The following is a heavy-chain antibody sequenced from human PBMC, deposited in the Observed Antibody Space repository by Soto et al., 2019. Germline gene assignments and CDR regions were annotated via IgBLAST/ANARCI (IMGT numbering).Heavy chain of an antibody. Sequence: GGSLRLSCAASGFTFSSYAMSWVRQAPGKGLEWVSAISGSGGSTYCADSAKGRFTISRDNSKNTLYLQMNSLRAEDTAVYYCAKEKGYSYGPYPYDYWGQGTMVTVSS. J-gene: IGHJ4*02. CDR2: ISGSGGST. D-gene: IGHD5-18*01. CDR3: AKEKGYSYGPYPYDY. CDR1: GFTFSSYA. V-gene: IGHV3-23*01.